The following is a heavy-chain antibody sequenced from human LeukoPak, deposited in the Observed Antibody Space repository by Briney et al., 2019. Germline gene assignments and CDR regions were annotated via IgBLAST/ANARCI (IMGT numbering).Heavy chain of an antibody. CDR2: MNPNSGNT. D-gene: IGHD3-10*01. CDR3: ARRLLWFGEHAFDI. J-gene: IGHJ3*02. CDR1: GYTFTSYD. V-gene: IGHV1-8*01. Sequence: ASVKISCKASGYTFTSYDINWVRQATGQGLEWMGWMNPNSGNTGYAQKFQGRVTMTRNTSISTAYMELSSLRSEDTAVYYCARRLLWFGEHAFDIWGQGTMVTVSS.